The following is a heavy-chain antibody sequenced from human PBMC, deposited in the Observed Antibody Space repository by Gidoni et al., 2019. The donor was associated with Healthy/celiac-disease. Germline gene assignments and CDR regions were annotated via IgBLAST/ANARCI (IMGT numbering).Heavy chain of an antibody. Sequence: QVTLKESGPVLVKPTETLTLTCTVSVFSLSNARMGVSWIRQPPGKALEWLAHIFSTDEKSYSTSLKSRLTISKDTSKSQVVLTMTNMDPVDTATYYCARRRGVYDSSGPFDYWGQGTLVTVSS. CDR2: IFSTDEK. CDR1: VFSLSNARMG. CDR3: ARRRGVYDSSGPFDY. D-gene: IGHD3-22*01. J-gene: IGHJ4*02. V-gene: IGHV2-26*01.